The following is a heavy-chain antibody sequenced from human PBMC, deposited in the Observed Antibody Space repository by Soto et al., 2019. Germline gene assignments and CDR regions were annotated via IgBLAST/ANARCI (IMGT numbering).Heavy chain of an antibody. V-gene: IGHV4-39*01. CDR2: IYYSGTS. Sequence: QLQLQESGPGLVKPSETLSLTCTVSGGSIRDDRYYWGWIRQPPGKGLEWIGSIYYSGTSSYHPTLKTRVTMSVDTSKKQLSLRLSSVTAADTAVYYCARLHCDSPNCVPLDPWGQGTLVIVSS. J-gene: IGHJ5*02. CDR1: GGSIRDDRYY. D-gene: IGHD2-2*01. CDR3: ARLHCDSPNCVPLDP.